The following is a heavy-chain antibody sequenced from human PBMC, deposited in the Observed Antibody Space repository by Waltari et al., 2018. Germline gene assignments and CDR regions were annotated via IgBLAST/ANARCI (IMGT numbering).Heavy chain of an antibody. D-gene: IGHD3-22*01. Sequence: QVQLQQWGAGLLKPSETLSLTCAVYGGSFSGYYWSWIRQPPGKGLEWIGEINHSGRTNSNPSLKSRVTISVDTSKNQFSLKLGSVTAADTAVYYCARGRVSYSLGEGSGYYLYYYYGMDVWGQGTTVTVSS. V-gene: IGHV4-34*01. J-gene: IGHJ6*02. CDR3: ARGRVSYSLGEGSGYYLYYYYGMDV. CDR1: GGSFSGYY. CDR2: INHSGRT.